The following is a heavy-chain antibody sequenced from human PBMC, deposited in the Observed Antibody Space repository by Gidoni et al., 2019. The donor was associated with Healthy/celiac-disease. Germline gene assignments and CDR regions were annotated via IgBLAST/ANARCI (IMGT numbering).Heavy chain of an antibody. CDR3: ARDPYSGYDSTFDY. V-gene: IGHV3-74*01. Sequence: EVQLVESGGGLVQPGGSMRLSCATSGFTFSSNWMHWVRRTPGKGLVWVSRSNRDGSSTSYADSVKGRFTISRDNAKNTLYLQMNSLRAEDTAVYYCARDPYSGYDSTFDYWGQGTLVTVSS. CDR1: GFTFSSNW. CDR2: SNRDGSST. J-gene: IGHJ4*02. D-gene: IGHD5-12*01.